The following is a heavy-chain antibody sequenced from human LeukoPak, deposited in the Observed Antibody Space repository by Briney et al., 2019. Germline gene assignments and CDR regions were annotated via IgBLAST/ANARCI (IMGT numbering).Heavy chain of an antibody. D-gene: IGHD3-22*01. Sequence: PGGSLRLSCAASGFTFSSYAMSWVRQAPGKGLEWVSAISGSGGSTYYADSVKGRFTISRDNSKNTLYLQMNSLRAEDTAVYYCANHGSPYDSSGYPGFDYWGQGTLVTVSS. CDR2: ISGSGGST. CDR3: ANHGSPYDSSGYPGFDY. J-gene: IGHJ4*02. V-gene: IGHV3-23*01. CDR1: GFTFSSYA.